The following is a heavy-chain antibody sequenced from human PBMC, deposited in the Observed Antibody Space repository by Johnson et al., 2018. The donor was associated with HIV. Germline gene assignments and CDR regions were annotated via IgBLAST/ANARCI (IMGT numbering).Heavy chain of an antibody. CDR2: IKGKTDGGTT. CDR1: GFTFDDYG. Sequence: VQLVESGGGVVRPGGSLRLSCAASGFTFDDYGMSWVCQAPGKGLEWVSGIKGKTDGGTTDYAAPVKGRFTISRSESKNTLYLQMNSLKIEDTAVYYCATVVVITQDAFDIWGQGTMVTVSS. J-gene: IGHJ3*02. D-gene: IGHD3-22*01. CDR3: ATVVVITQDAFDI. V-gene: IGHV3-15*01.